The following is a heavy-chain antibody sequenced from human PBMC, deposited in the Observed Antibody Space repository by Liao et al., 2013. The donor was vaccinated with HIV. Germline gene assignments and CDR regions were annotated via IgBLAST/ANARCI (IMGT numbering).Heavy chain of an antibody. CDR1: SGTISTSSYY. V-gene: IGHV4-61*02. CDR2: IYTSGST. J-gene: IGHJ6*03. D-gene: IGHD6-13*01. Sequence: QVQLQESGPRLVKPSETLSLTCIASSGTISTSSYYWSWIRQPAGKGLEWIGRIYTSGSTNYNPSLKSRVTMSVDTSKNQFSLKLSSVTAADTAVYYCAREAAKGGSSWTYYYYYYMDVWGKGTTVTVSS. CDR3: AREAAKGGSSWTYYYYYYMDV.